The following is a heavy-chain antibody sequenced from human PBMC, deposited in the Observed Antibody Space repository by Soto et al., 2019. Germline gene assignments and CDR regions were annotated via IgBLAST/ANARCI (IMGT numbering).Heavy chain of an antibody. CDR2: IYYSGST. J-gene: IGHJ5*02. D-gene: IGHD2-2*01. Sequence: QVQLQESGPGLVRPSQTLSLTCTVSRGSNNSGGYYWNWIRQHPGKGLEWIGNIYYSGSTYYNPSLKSRVVISIDTSENQFSLKLSSVTAADTAVYYCARALDCTTNSCPNNWFDPWGQGTLVTVSS. CDR1: RGSNNSGGYY. V-gene: IGHV4-31*03. CDR3: ARALDCTTNSCPNNWFDP.